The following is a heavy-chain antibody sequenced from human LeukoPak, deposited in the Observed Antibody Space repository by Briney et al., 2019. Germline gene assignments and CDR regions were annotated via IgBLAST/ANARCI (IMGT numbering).Heavy chain of an antibody. CDR3: ARALVVAARTYFFDY. CDR1: GYTFTSYA. Sequence: GASVKVSCKASGYTFTSYAMNWVRQAPGQGLEWMGWINTNTGNPTYAQGFTGRFVFSLDTSVSTAYLQISSLKAEDIAVYYCARALVVAARTYFFDYWGQGTLVTVSS. D-gene: IGHD2-15*01. CDR2: INTNTGNP. V-gene: IGHV7-4-1*02. J-gene: IGHJ4*02.